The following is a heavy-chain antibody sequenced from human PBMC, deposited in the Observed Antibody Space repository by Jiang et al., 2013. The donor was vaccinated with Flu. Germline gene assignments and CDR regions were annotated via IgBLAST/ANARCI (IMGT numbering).Heavy chain of an antibody. Sequence: GPGLVKPSQTLSLTCSVSGGSIRSGGYYWSWIRQNPGKGLEWIGNIFYSGATSYNPSLQSRVTISVDTSKNQFSLTLTAVTAADTAVYYCAREESIRVRGVNGMDVVGAKGTTVTVSS. V-gene: IGHV4-31*03. CDR2: IFYSGAT. CDR1: GGSIRSGGYY. J-gene: IGHJ6*01. CDR3: AREESIRVRGVNGMDV. D-gene: IGHD3-10*01.